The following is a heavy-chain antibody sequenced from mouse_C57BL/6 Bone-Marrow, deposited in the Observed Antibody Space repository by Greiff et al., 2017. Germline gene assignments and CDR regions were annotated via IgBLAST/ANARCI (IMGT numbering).Heavy chain of an antibody. CDR2: IHPNSGST. CDR3: ATLLAWFAY. CDR1: GYTFTSYW. J-gene: IGHJ3*01. D-gene: IGHD2-10*01. V-gene: IGHV1-64*01. Sequence: VKLQQPGAELVKPGASVKLSCKASGYTFTSYWMHWVTQRPGKGLEWIGMIHPNSGSTNYNEKLKSKATLTVDKSSSTSYMQLSSLPSEDSAVYYCATLLAWFAYWGQGTLVTVSA.